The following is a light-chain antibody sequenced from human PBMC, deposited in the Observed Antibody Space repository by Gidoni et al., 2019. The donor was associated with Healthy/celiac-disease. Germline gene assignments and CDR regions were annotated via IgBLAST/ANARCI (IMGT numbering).Light chain of an antibody. CDR2: AAS. CDR1: QSISSY. CDR3: QQSYSTPWT. V-gene: IGKV1-39*01. Sequence: DIQLTQSPSSLSASVVDRVTITCRPSQSISSYLNWYQQKPGKAPKLLIYAASSLQSGVPSRFSGSGSGTDFTLTISSLQPEDVATYYCQQSYSTPWTFGQGTKVEIK. J-gene: IGKJ1*01.